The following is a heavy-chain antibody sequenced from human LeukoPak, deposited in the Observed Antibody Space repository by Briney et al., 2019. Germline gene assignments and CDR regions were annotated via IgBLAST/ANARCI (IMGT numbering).Heavy chain of an antibody. CDR3: AKGLGGSYYLAFDI. D-gene: IGHD1-26*01. V-gene: IGHV3-9*03. CDR2: ITWNSGSI. J-gene: IGHJ3*02. Sequence: GGSLRLPCAASGFAFSTFWMSWVRQAPGKGLEGVSSITWNSGSIGYADSVKGRFTISRDNAKKSLYLQMNSLRAEDMALYYCAKGLGGSYYLAFDIWGQGTMVTVSS. CDR1: GFAFSTFW.